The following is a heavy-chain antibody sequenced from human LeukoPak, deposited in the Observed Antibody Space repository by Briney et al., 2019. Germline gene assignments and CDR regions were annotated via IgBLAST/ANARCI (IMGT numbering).Heavy chain of an antibody. CDR2: IRNDGSNQ. D-gene: IGHD6-6*01. Sequence: GGSLRLSCAASGFTLSSHVMHWVRQAAGKGLEWVAFIRNDGSNQYYADSVKGRFTISRDNAKNSLFLQMNSLRAEDTAVYYCARDWGYSSSTYYFDSWGQGTLVTVSS. CDR3: ARDWGYSSSTYYFDS. V-gene: IGHV3-30*02. CDR1: GFTLSSHV. J-gene: IGHJ4*02.